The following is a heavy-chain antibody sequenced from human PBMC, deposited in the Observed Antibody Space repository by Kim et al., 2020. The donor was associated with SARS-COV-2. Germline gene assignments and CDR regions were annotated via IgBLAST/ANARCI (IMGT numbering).Heavy chain of an antibody. CDR3: ARLEGAVSPFDY. Sequence: GESLKISCKGSGYSFTNYWIAWVRQMPGKGLEWMGIIYPDDSDIRYSPSFQGQVTISADKSITTAYLQWNSLTASDTAMYYCARLEGAVSPFDYWGQGTL. D-gene: IGHD6-19*01. CDR1: GYSFTNYW. J-gene: IGHJ4*02. CDR2: IYPDDSDI. V-gene: IGHV5-51*01.